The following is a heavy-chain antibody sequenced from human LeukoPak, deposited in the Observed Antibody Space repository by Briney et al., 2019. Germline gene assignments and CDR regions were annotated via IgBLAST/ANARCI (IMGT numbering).Heavy chain of an antibody. D-gene: IGHD2-15*01. J-gene: IGHJ4*02. CDR2: IKQDGSEK. V-gene: IGHV3-7*03. Sequence: GGSLRLSCAASGFIFSSYWMSWVRQAPGKGLEWVANIKQDGSEKYYVDSVKGRFTTSRDNAKNSLYLQMNSLRAEDTAVYYCARDVTPFIWGQGTLVTVSS. CDR1: GFIFSSYW. CDR3: ARDVTPFI.